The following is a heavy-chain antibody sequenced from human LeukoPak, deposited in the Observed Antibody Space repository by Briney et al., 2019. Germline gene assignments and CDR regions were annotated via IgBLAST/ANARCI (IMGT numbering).Heavy chain of an antibody. CDR2: ISESGGDT. V-gene: IGHV3-21*01. J-gene: IGHJ4*02. CDR1: GFTFSGYH. CDR3: ARELGGVTDY. D-gene: IGHD3-16*01. Sequence: PGGSLRLSCAASGFTFSGYHMNWARQAPGKGLEWVSAISESGGDTQYADSVKGRFTISRDNAKNSLYLQMNSLRAEDTAVYYCARELGGVTDYWGQGTLVTVSS.